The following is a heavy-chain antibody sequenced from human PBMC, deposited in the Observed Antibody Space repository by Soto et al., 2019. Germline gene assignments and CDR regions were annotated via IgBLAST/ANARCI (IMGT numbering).Heavy chain of an antibody. V-gene: IGHV6-1*01. Sequence: SQTLSLTCVISGDSVSSNSAAWNWIRRSPSRGLGWLGRTYYRSRWYNDYAVSVKSRITVNPDTSKNQFSLHLNSVTPDDTAVNYCAGTTSLQWYYMDVWDKGTTVTVSS. D-gene: IGHD1-7*01. CDR1: GDSVSSNSAA. CDR3: AGTTSLQWYYMDV. J-gene: IGHJ6*03. CDR2: TYYRSRWYN.